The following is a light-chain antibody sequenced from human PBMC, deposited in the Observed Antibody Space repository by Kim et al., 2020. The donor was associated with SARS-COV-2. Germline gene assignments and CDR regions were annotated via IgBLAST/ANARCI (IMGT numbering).Light chain of an antibody. CDR1: SLRIYY. CDR2: GKN. J-gene: IGLJ2*01. Sequence: SSELTQDPAVSVALGQTVRITCQGDSLRIYYASWYQQKPGQAPVLVIYGKNNRPSGIPDRFSGSSSGNTASLTITGAQAEDEADYYCNSRDSSGNLVVFG. V-gene: IGLV3-19*01. CDR3: NSRDSSGNLVV.